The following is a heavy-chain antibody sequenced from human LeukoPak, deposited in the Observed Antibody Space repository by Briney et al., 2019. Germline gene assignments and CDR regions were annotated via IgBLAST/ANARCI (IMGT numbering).Heavy chain of an antibody. D-gene: IGHD4-23*01. V-gene: IGHV3-7*01. J-gene: IGHJ4*02. CDR2: IKQDGSEK. CDR1: GFIFSNYW. CDR3: ARISYYGGTPHFDY. Sequence: GSLRLSCAASGFIFSNYWMGWVRQAPGKGLEWVANIKQDGSEKYYVDSVKGRFTISRDNAKNSLYLQMNSLRVEDTALFYCARISYYGGTPHFDYWGQGTLVTVSS.